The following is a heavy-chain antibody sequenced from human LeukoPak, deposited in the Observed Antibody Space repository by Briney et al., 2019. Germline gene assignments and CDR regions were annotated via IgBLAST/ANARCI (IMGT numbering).Heavy chain of an antibody. CDR3: ARAPPARRYCSSTSCYPNRFDP. D-gene: IGHD2-2*01. CDR2: MNPNSGNT. J-gene: IGHJ5*02. V-gene: IGHV1-8*01. CDR1: GYTFTSYD. Sequence: ASVKVSCKASGYTFTSYDINWVRQATGQGLEWMGWMNPNSGNTGYAQKFQGRATMTRNTSISTAYMELSSLRSEDTAVYYCARAPPARRYCSSTSCYPNRFDPWGQGTLVTVSS.